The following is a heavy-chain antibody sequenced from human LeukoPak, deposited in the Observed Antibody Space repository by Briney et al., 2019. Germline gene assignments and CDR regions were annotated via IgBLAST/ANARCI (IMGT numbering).Heavy chain of an antibody. CDR2: INHSGST. J-gene: IGHJ5*02. CDR3: ARGPRLYYCSSTSCALDWFDP. CDR1: GGSFSGYY. V-gene: IGHV4-34*01. Sequence: SETLSLNCAVYGGSFSGYYWSWIRQPPGKGLEWIGEINHSGSTNYNPSLKSRVTISVDTSKNQFSLKLSSVTAADTAVYYCARGPRLYYCSSTSCALDWFDPWGQGTLVTVSS. D-gene: IGHD2-2*01.